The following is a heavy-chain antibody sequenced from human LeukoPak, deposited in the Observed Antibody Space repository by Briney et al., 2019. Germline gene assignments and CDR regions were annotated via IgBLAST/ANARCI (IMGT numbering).Heavy chain of an antibody. CDR3: ARDDGGALDVFDV. J-gene: IGHJ3*01. CDR1: GFTFRSYS. Sequence: PGGSLRLSCAASGFTFRSYSMNWVRQARGRGREWVSSISSSSTYIYYADSLKGRFTISRDNAKNSLYLQMNSLRAEDTAVYYWARDDGGALDVFDVWGQGTMVTVS. V-gene: IGHV3-21*01. CDR2: ISSSSTYI. D-gene: IGHD4-23*01.